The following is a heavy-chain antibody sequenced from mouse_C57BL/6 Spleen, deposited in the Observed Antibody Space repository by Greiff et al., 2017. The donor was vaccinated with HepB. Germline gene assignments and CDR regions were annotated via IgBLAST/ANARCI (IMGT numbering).Heavy chain of an antibody. Sequence: EVQLMESGPGLVKPSQSLSLTCSVTGYSITSGYYWNWIRQFPGKKLEWMGYISYDGTNNYNPSLKNRIAISRDTSKNQFFLKLNSVTTEDTATYYCARDDGFAYWGQGTLVTVSA. CDR3: ARDDGFAY. CDR2: ISYDGTN. CDR1: GYSITSGYY. V-gene: IGHV3-6*01. D-gene: IGHD2-3*01. J-gene: IGHJ3*01.